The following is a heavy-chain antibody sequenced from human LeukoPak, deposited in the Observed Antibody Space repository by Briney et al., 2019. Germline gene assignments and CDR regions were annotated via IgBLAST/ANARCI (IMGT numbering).Heavy chain of an antibody. J-gene: IGHJ5*02. Sequence: ASVKVSCKASGYTFTGYYMHWVRQAPGQGLEWMGWINPNSGGTNYAQKFQGRVTMTRDTSTSTAYMELRSLRSDDTAVYYCARDRFRSAPRNWFDPWGQGTLVTVSS. CDR1: GYTFTGYY. CDR3: ARDRFRSAPRNWFDP. V-gene: IGHV1-2*02. CDR2: INPNSGGT. D-gene: IGHD6-6*01.